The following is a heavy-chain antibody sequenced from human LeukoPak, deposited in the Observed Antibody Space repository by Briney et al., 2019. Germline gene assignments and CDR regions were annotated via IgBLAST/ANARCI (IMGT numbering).Heavy chain of an antibody. CDR2: LNRDGSST. V-gene: IGHV3-74*01. Sequence: GGSLRLSCAASGFTFSRYWMHWVRQAPGKGLVWVSRLNRDGSSTSYADSVKGQFTSSRDTDKNTLYLQMNSLRAEDTAVYYCARGDIVVVPAAIPFYWGQGTLVTVSS. CDR1: GFTFSRYW. CDR3: ARGDIVVVPAAIPFY. D-gene: IGHD2-2*02. J-gene: IGHJ4*02.